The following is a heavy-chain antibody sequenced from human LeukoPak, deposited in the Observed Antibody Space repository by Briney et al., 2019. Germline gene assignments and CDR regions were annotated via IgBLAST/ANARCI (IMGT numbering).Heavy chain of an antibody. CDR1: GFIFSDYS. D-gene: IGHD2-15*01. Sequence: PGGSLRLSCAASGFIFSDYSMNWVRQAPGKGLEWVSSISSDSGYIYYADSVRGRFTVSRDNAKSSLFLQMNSLRDDDTAVYYCARVHCSGRGCFQRHDGFHIWGQGTVVTVSS. J-gene: IGHJ3*02. CDR3: ARVHCSGRGCFQRHDGFHI. CDR2: ISSDSGYI. V-gene: IGHV3-21*03.